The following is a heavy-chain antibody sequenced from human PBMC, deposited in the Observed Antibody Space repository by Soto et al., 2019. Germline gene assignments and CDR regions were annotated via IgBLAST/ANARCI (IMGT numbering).Heavy chain of an antibody. CDR3: ARVPYDILTGETCYYFDY. CDR2: TYYRSKWYN. CDR1: GDSVSSNSAA. D-gene: IGHD3-9*01. V-gene: IGHV6-1*01. Sequence: SQTLSLTCAISGDSVSSNSAAWNWIRQSPSRGLEWLGRTYYRSKWYNDYAVSVKSRITINPDTSKNQFSLQLNSVTPEDTAVYYCARVPYDILTGETCYYFDYWGQGALVTVSS. J-gene: IGHJ4*02.